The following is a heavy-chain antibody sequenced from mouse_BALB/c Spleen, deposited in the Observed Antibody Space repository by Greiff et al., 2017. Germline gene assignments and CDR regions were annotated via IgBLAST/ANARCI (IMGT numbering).Heavy chain of an antibody. CDR3: ARGGY. CDR2: ISSGGSYT. V-gene: IGHV5-9-4*01. Sequence: EVQRVESGGGLVKPGGSLKLSCAASGFTFSSYAMSWVRQSPEKRLEWVAEISSGGSYTYYPDTVTGRFTISRDNAKNTLYLEMSSLRSEDTAMYYCARGGYWGQGTTLTVSS. J-gene: IGHJ2*01. CDR1: GFTFSSYA.